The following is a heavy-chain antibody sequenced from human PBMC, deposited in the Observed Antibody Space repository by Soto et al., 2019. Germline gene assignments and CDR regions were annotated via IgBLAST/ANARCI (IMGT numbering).Heavy chain of an antibody. CDR2: IYYSGST. Sequence: QLQLQESGPGLVKPSETLSLTCTVSGGSISSSSYYWGWIRQPPGKGLEWIGSIYYSGSTYYNPSIQSRVTISVDTSKNQFSLKLSSVTAADTAVYYCARQDGGIIVVVPGHFDYWGQGTLVTVSS. CDR1: GGSISSSSYY. V-gene: IGHV4-39*01. CDR3: ARQDGGIIVVVPGHFDY. J-gene: IGHJ4*02. D-gene: IGHD2-2*01.